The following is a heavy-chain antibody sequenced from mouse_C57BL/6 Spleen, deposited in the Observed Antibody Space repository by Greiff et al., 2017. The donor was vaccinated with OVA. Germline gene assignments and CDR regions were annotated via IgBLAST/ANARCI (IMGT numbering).Heavy chain of an antibody. V-gene: IGHV5-17*01. Sequence: EVMLVESGGGLVKPGGSLKLSCAASGFTFSDYGMHWVRQAPEKGLEWVAYISSGSSTIYYADTVKGRFTISRDNATNTLFLQMTSLRSEDTAMYYCASSWDGDYFDYWGQGTTLTVSS. CDR1: GFTFSDYG. D-gene: IGHD4-1*01. J-gene: IGHJ2*01. CDR2: ISSGSSTI. CDR3: ASSWDGDYFDY.